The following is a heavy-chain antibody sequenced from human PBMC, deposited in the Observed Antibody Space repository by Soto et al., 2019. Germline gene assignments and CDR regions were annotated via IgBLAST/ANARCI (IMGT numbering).Heavy chain of an antibody. CDR3: ARQIYDSDTGPNFQYYFDS. D-gene: IGHD3-22*01. CDR1: GYSFTSYW. CDR2: IDPSDSYT. Sequence: PGESLKISCKGSGYSFTSYWICWVRQIPGKGLEWMGRIDPSDSYTNYSPSFQGHVTISADKSISTAYLQWSSLKASDTTMYYCARQIYDSDTGPNFQYYFDSWGQGTPVTVSS. V-gene: IGHV5-10-1*01. J-gene: IGHJ4*02.